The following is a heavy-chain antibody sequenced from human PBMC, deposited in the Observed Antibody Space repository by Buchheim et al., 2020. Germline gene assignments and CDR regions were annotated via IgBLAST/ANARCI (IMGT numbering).Heavy chain of an antibody. CDR2: RNPNSGNT. CDR1: GYTFTQYD. CDR3: ARVGYYDSSGSGY. D-gene: IGHD3-22*01. Sequence: QVQLVQSGAEVKKPGASVKVSCKASGYTFTQYDINWVRQATGQGLEGMGWRNPNSGNTGYAQKFQGRVTMTRNTSISTAYMEMSSVRSEDTSVYYCARVGYYDSSGSGYWGQGTL. V-gene: IGHV1-8*01. J-gene: IGHJ4*02.